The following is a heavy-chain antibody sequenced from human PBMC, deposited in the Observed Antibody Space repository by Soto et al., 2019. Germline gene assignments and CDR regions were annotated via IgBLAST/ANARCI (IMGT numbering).Heavy chain of an antibody. CDR2: ISGSAGST. CDR1: GFTFSSYA. J-gene: IGHJ4*02. V-gene: IGHV3-23*01. CDR3: ANHRGTTGTTRLEFDK. D-gene: IGHD1-1*01. Sequence: GGSLRLSCAASGFTFSSYAMSWVRQAPGKGLERVSTISGSAGSTYDADSVKGRFTISRDNSKNTLYLQMNSLRAEDTAVYYCANHRGTTGTTRLEFDKWGQGTLVTVSS.